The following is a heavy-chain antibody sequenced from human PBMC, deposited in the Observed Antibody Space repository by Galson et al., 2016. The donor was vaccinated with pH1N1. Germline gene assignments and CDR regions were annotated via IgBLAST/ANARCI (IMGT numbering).Heavy chain of an antibody. J-gene: IGHJ6*02. CDR3: VRGMHV. Sequence: SLRLSCAASGFTFTNYWMLWVRQAPGKGLEWAANINQDGTKKYHVDSVKGRFTISRDNAKNSLYLQMSSLRAEDTGVYYCVRGMHVWGQGTTVTVSS. CDR1: GFTFTNYW. V-gene: IGHV3-7*01. CDR2: INQDGTKK.